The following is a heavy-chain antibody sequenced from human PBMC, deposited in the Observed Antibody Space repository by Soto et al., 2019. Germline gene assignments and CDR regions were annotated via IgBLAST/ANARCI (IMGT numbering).Heavy chain of an antibody. Sequence: SETLSLTCTVSGGSVSSGSYYWSWIRQPPGKGLEWIGYIYYSGSTNYNPSLKSRVTISADTSKNQFSLKLSSVTAADTAVYYCARLKNWFDPWGQGTLVTVDS. CDR3: ARLKNWFDP. V-gene: IGHV4-61*01. CDR1: GGSVSSGSYY. J-gene: IGHJ5*02. CDR2: IYYSGST.